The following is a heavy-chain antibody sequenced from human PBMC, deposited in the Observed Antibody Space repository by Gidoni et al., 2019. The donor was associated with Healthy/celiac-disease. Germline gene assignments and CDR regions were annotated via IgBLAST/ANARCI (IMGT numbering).Heavy chain of an antibody. D-gene: IGHD3-3*01. J-gene: IGHJ3*02. CDR1: GFTFSSYA. CDR3: AKYIRFWEWSDAFDI. V-gene: IGHV3-23*01. Sequence: EVQLLESGGGLLQRGGSLRLSCAASGFTFSSYAMGWVRQAPGKGLEWVSAISGSGGSTYYADSVKGRFTISRDNSKNTLYLQMNSLRAEDTAVYYCAKYIRFWEWSDAFDIWGQGTMVTVSS. CDR2: ISGSGGST.